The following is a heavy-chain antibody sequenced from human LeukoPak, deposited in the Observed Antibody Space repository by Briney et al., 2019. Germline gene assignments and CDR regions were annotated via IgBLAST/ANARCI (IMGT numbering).Heavy chain of an antibody. J-gene: IGHJ5*02. Sequence: ASVKVSCKASGGTFSSYAISWVRQAPGQGLEWMGRIIPILGIANYAQKFQGRVTITADKSTSTAYMELSSLRSEDTAVYYCARDIPVKSSGSGWFDPWGQGTLVTVSS. CDR2: IIPILGIA. D-gene: IGHD3-22*01. CDR3: ARDIPVKSSGSGWFDP. CDR1: GGTFSSYA. V-gene: IGHV1-69*04.